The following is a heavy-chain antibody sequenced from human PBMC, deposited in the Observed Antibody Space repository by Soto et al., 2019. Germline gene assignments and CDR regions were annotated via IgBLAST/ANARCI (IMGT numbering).Heavy chain of an antibody. Sequence: EVQLVESGGGLVQPVGSLRLSCAASGFTFSSYWMHWVRQAPGKGLVWVSRINSDGSSTSYADSVKGRFTISRDNAKNTLYLQMNSLRAEDTAVYYCARDGSSSWYDGDIDYWGQGTLVTVSS. CDR1: GFTFSSYW. D-gene: IGHD6-13*01. J-gene: IGHJ4*02. CDR3: ARDGSSSWYDGDIDY. CDR2: INSDGSST. V-gene: IGHV3-74*01.